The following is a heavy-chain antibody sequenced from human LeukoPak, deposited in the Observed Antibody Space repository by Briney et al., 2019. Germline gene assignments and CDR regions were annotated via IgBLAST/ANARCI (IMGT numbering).Heavy chain of an antibody. CDR2: ISGSGDRT. V-gene: IGHV3-23*01. CDR1: GFTFSSYG. Sequence: PGGSLRLSCAASGFTFSSYGMSWVRQAPGKGLEWVSAISGSGDRTNYADSVKGRFTISRDNSKNTLYLQVNSLRAEETAVYYCAKGPMITFGGVIVTPDYWGQGTLVTVSS. CDR3: AKGPMITFGGVIVTPDY. J-gene: IGHJ4*02. D-gene: IGHD3-16*02.